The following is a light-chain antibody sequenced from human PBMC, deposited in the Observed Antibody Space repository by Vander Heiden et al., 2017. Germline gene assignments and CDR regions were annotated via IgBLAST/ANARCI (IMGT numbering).Light chain of an antibody. CDR3: MQALQTPNT. J-gene: IGKJ3*01. CDR2: LGS. V-gene: IGKV2-28*01. CDR1: QSLLHSNGYNY. Sequence: DIVITQSPLSLPVTPGEPASISCRSSQSLLHSNGYNYLDWYLQKPGQSPQLLIYLGSNRASGVPDRFSGSGSGTDFTLKISRVEAEDVGVYYCMQALQTPNTFGHGTKVDIK.